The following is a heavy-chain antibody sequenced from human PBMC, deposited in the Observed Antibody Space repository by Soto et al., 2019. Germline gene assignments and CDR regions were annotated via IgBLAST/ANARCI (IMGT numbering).Heavy chain of an antibody. CDR2: ISSSSSYI. J-gene: IGHJ4*02. CDR3: ARDPYSGYVDY. D-gene: IGHD5-12*01. Sequence: EVQLVESGGGLVKPGGSLRLSCAASGFTLNSYSMNWVRQAPGKGLEWVSSISSSSSYIYYADSVKGRFTISRDNAKNSLYLQMNSLRAEETAVYYCARDPYSGYVDYWGQGTLVTVSS. CDR1: GFTLNSYS. V-gene: IGHV3-21*06.